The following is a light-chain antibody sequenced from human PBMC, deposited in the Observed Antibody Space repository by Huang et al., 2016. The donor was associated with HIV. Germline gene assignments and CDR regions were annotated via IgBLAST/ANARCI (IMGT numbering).Light chain of an antibody. V-gene: IGKV1-5*03. J-gene: IGKJ2*01. CDR3: QQYNSPMYT. CDR2: KAS. CDR1: QIIIRW. Sequence: DIQMTQSPSTLSASVGDRVTITCRASQIIIRWLAGYQQEPGKAPKHLTYKASSLESGVPSMFSGRGCVTEFTLTISSLQPDDFATYYCQQYNSPMYTFGQGTKLEIK.